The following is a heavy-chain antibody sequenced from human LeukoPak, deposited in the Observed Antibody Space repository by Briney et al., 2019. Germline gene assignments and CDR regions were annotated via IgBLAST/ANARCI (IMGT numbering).Heavy chain of an antibody. D-gene: IGHD3-10*01. J-gene: IGHJ4*02. V-gene: IGHV3-7*01. CDR1: GFTFSSYW. Sequence: GGSLRLSCAASGFTFSSYWMSWGRQAPGKGLEWVANIKQDGSEKNYVDSVKGRFTISRDNAKNSLYLQMNSRRGEDTAVYYCARAGQEWVGELGFDYWGQGTLVTVSS. CDR2: IKQDGSEK. CDR3: ARAGQEWVGELGFDY.